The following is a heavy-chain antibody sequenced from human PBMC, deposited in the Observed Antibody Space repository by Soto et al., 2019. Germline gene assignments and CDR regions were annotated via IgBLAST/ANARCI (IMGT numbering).Heavy chain of an antibody. CDR3: ARDTIAAAGTGLDY. CDR2: ISSSSSTI. V-gene: IGHV3-48*01. D-gene: IGHD6-13*01. CDR1: GFTFSSYS. Sequence: GGSLRLSCAASGFTFSSYSMNWVRQAPGKGLEWVSYISSSSSTIYYQDSVKGRFTISRENAKNSLYLQMNSLRAADTAVYYCARDTIAAAGTGLDYWGQGTLVTVSS. J-gene: IGHJ4*02.